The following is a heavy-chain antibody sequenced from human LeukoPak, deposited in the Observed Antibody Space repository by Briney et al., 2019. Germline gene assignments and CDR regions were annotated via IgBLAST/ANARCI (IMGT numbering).Heavy chain of an antibody. CDR1: GFTLSTYW. D-gene: IGHD3-16*01. V-gene: IGHV3-74*01. CDR3: ASLNYGQVWGSPHYYFDY. CDR2: INSDGSST. J-gene: IGHJ4*02. Sequence: GGSLRLSCAASGFTLSTYWMHWVRQAPGKGLVWVSRINSDGSSTSYADSVKGRFTISRDNAKNTLDLQMNSLRVEDTGIYYCASLNYGQVWGSPHYYFDYWGQGILVTVPS.